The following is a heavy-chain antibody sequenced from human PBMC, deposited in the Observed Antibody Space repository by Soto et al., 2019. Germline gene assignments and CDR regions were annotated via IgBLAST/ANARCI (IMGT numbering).Heavy chain of an antibody. Sequence: SVKVSCKASGFTFFTSAVQWVRQARGQGLEWIGWIVVSSGNTDYAQKFQERVTITRDMSTNTAYMELTSLRSEDTAVYYCAADPYCGGDCYFDCWGQ. D-gene: IGHD2-21*02. J-gene: IGHJ4*02. CDR3: AADPYCGGDCYFDC. CDR1: GFTFFTSA. CDR2: IVVSSGNT. V-gene: IGHV1-58*01.